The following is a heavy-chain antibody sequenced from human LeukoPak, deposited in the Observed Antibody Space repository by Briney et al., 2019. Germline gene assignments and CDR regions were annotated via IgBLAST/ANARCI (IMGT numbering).Heavy chain of an antibody. D-gene: IGHD5-12*01. CDR2: ISWDGGST. V-gene: IGHV3-43D*03. Sequence: PGGSLRLSCAASGFTFDDYAMHWVRQAPGKGLEWVSLISWDGGSTYYADSVKGRFTISRDNSKNSLYLQMNSLRAEDTALYYCAKDTSEGPLIDRGSRGLDYWGQGTLVTVSS. J-gene: IGHJ4*02. CDR3: AKDTSEGPLIDRGSRGLDY. CDR1: GFTFDDYA.